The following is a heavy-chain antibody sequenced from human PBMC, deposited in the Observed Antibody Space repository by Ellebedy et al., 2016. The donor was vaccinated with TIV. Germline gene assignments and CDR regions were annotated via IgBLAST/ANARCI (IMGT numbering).Heavy chain of an antibody. CDR3: AKDLFRGLLLYSFDY. CDR1: GFIFSSYG. V-gene: IGHV3-30*18. CDR2: ISNDGSNK. Sequence: GGSLRLSXAASGFIFSSYGMHWVRQAPGKGLEWVALISNDGSNKYYADSVKGRFTISRDNSKNTLYLQMNSLRAEDTAVYYCAKDLFRGLLLYSFDYWGQGTLVTVSS. J-gene: IGHJ4*02. D-gene: IGHD2-15*01.